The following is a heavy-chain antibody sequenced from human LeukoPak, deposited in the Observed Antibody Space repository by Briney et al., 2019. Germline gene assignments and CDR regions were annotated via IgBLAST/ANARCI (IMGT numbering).Heavy chain of an antibody. D-gene: IGHD6-6*01. CDR3: ARDLYSSSFEVPYYYYMDV. CDR1: GGTFSSYA. Sequence: GASVKVSCKASGGTFSSYAISWVRQAPGQGLEWMGGIIPIFGTANYAQKFQGRVTITADESTSTAYMELSSLRSEDTAVYYCARDLYSSSFEVPYYYYMDVWGKGTTVTVSS. V-gene: IGHV1-69*13. J-gene: IGHJ6*03. CDR2: IIPIFGTA.